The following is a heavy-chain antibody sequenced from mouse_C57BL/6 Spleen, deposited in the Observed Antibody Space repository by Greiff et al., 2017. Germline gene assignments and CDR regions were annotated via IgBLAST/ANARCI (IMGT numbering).Heavy chain of an antibody. D-gene: IGHD4-1*01. CDR1: GYTFTDYN. CDR3: ARLGRNYFDY. V-gene: IGHV1-18*01. Sequence: EVQLQQSGPELVKPGASVKMPCKASGYTFTDYNMDWVKQSHGKSLEWIGDINPNNGGTIYNQKFKGKATLTVDKSSSTAYMELRSLTSEDTAVYYCARLGRNYFDYWGQGTTLTVSS. CDR2: INPNNGGT. J-gene: IGHJ2*01.